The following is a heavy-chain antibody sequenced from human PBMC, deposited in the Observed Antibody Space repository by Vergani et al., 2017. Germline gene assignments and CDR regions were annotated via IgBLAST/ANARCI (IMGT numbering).Heavy chain of an antibody. CDR3: ARVGDCTNGVCYGYFDY. D-gene: IGHD2-8*01. J-gene: IGHJ4*02. V-gene: IGHV1-18*01. CDR2: ISAYNGNT. Sequence: VSCKASGYTFTSYGISWVRQAPGQGLEWMGWISAYNGNTNYAQKLQGRVTMTTDTSTSTAYMELRSLRSDDTAVYYCARVGDCTNGVCYGYFDYWGQGTLVTVSS. CDR1: GYTFTSYG.